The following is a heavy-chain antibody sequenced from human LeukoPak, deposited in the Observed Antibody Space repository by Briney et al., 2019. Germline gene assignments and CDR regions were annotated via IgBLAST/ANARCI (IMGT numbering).Heavy chain of an antibody. D-gene: IGHD3-22*01. Sequence: GGSLRLSCAASGFTFSSYEMNWVRQAPGKGLEWVSYISSSGSTIYYADSVKGRFTISRDNAKNSLYLQMNSLRAEDTAVYYCARRQDYYDSSGYYRTSYFDYWGQGTLVTVSS. CDR2: ISSSGSTI. V-gene: IGHV3-48*03. J-gene: IGHJ4*02. CDR3: ARRQDYYDSSGYYRTSYFDY. CDR1: GFTFSSYE.